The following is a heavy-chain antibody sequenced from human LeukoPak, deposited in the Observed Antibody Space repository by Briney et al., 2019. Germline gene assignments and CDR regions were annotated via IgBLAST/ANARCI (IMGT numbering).Heavy chain of an antibody. CDR2: IYYSGST. CDR3: ARDPVSSSWYDY. J-gene: IGHJ4*02. Sequence: PSETLSLTCTVSGGSISSYYWSWIRQPPGKGLEWIGYIYYSGSTNYNPSLKSRVTISVDTSKNQFSLKLSSVTAADTAVYYCARDPVSSSWYDYWGQGTLVTVSS. D-gene: IGHD6-13*01. CDR1: GGSISSYY. V-gene: IGHV4-59*01.